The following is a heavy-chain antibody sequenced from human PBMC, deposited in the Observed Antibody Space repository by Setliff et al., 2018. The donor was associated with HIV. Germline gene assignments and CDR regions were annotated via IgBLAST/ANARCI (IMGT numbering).Heavy chain of an antibody. D-gene: IGHD6-19*01. V-gene: IGHV3-30*01. J-gene: IGHJ4*02. Sequence: PGGSLRLSCVASGFTFSTFAMHWVRQAPGKGLEWVSVISYDGSRTHYADSVKGRFTISRDNSKDTLHLQMNSLRAEDTAVYYCAKTQGWHLINYWDPGTLVTVSS. CDR1: GFTFSTFA. CDR3: AKTQGWHLINY. CDR2: ISYDGSRT.